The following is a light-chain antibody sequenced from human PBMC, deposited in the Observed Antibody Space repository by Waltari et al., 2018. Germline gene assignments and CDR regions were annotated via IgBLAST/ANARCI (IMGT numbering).Light chain of an antibody. V-gene: IGLV1-40*01. CDR2: GNP. CDR3: QSYDSSLGGSV. J-gene: IGLJ2*01. CDR1: SSNIGAGYD. Sequence: QSVLTPPPSVSGAPGQRVTISCTGSSSNIGAGYDVNWYQQHPGEAPTLLISGNPKRPSGVPDRVSGSKSGTSASLAITGRQAEDEADYYCQSYDSSLGGSVFGGGTKLTVL.